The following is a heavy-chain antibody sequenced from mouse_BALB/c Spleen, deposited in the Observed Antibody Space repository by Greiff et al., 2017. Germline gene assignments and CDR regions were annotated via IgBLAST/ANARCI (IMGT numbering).Heavy chain of an antibody. CDR1: GYTFTSYY. J-gene: IGHJ3*01. Sequence: VMLVESGPELVKPGASVKMSCKASGYTFTSYYIHWVKQRPGQGLEWIGWIYPGDGSTKYNEKFKGKTTLTADKSSSTAYMLLSSLTSEDSAIYFCARGQFAYWGQGTLVTVSA. V-gene: IGHV1S56*01. CDR2: IYPGDGST. CDR3: ARGQFAY.